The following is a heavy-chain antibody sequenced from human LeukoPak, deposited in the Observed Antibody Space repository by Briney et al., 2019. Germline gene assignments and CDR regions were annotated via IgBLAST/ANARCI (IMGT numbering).Heavy chain of an antibody. V-gene: IGHV3-48*01. J-gene: IGHJ4*02. D-gene: IGHD1-20*01. CDR1: GFTFSIYS. Sequence: GGSLRLSCAVSGFTFSIYSMTWVRQAPGKGLEWVSYISSSSTTISYADSVKGRFTISRDNSKNTLFLQMNTLRVDDTAVYYCAMLASQYLTSWFDYWDQGTLVTVSS. CDR2: ISSSSTTI. CDR3: AMLASQYLTSWFDY.